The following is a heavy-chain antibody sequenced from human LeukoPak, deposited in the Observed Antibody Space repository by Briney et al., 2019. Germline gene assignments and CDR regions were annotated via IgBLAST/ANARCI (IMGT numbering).Heavy chain of an antibody. CDR2: INPNSGGT. CDR1: GYTFTGYY. Sequence: ASVKVSCKASGYTFTGYYMHWVRQAPGQGLEWMGRINPNSGGTNYAQKFQGRVTMTRDTSISTAYMEPSRLRSDDTAVYYCARGLYYYDSSGYYLAEYFQHWGQGTLVTVSS. D-gene: IGHD3-22*01. V-gene: IGHV1-2*06. J-gene: IGHJ1*01. CDR3: ARGLYYYDSSGYYLAEYFQH.